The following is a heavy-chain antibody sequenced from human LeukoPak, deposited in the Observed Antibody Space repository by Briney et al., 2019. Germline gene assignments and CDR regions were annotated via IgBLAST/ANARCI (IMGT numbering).Heavy chain of an antibody. J-gene: IGHJ4*02. D-gene: IGHD2-15*01. V-gene: IGHV3-30*02. CDR2: IQYDGSNE. CDR1: GFSFSSYG. Sequence: GGSLRLSCAASGFSFSSYGMHWVRQAPGKGVEWVAYIQYDGSNEQYADSVKGRFSISRDSSKNILNLQMNSLRAEDTAVYYCAKSPGDCSGGSCYFDYWGQGTLVTVSS. CDR3: AKSPGDCSGGSCYFDY.